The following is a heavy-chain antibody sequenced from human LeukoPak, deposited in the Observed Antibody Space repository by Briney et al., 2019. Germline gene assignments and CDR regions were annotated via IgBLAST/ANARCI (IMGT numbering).Heavy chain of an antibody. J-gene: IGHJ3*02. Sequence: GSLRLSCEASEFTFSSYAISWVRPAPGKGLEWVSALTSGGSTFYADSVKGRFTISRDNSKNTLSLQMNSLRAEDTAVYYCARESIVGLTPFLHIWGQGTMVTVSS. V-gene: IGHV3-23*01. D-gene: IGHD1-26*01. CDR1: EFTFSSYA. CDR3: ARESIVGLTPFLHI. CDR2: LTSGGST.